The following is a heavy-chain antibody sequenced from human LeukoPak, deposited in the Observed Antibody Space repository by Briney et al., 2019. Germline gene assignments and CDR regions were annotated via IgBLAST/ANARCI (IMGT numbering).Heavy chain of an antibody. V-gene: IGHV3-21*01. CDR3: ARAQRGGNSMAGFDY. D-gene: IGHD4-23*01. CDR1: GFTFSRYW. Sequence: GGSLRLSCAAAGFTFSRYWMSWVRQAPGKGLEWVSSISSSSGYIYYADSVKGRFTISRDNAKNSLYLQMNSLRAEDTAVYYCARAQRGGNSMAGFDYWGQGTLVTVSS. J-gene: IGHJ4*02. CDR2: ISSSSGYI.